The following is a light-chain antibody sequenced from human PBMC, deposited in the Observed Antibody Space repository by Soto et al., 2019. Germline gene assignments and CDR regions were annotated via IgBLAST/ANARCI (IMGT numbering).Light chain of an antibody. V-gene: IGLV1-47*01. J-gene: IGLJ3*02. CDR1: SSHIGSNY. CDR3: AAWDDSLSGLCV. CDR2: RNN. Sequence: QSVLTQPPSASGTPGQRVTISCSGSSSHIGSNYVYWYQQLPGTAPKLLIYRNNQRPSGVPDRFSGSKSGTSASLAISGLRSEDEADYYCAAWDDSLSGLCVFGGGTKLTVL.